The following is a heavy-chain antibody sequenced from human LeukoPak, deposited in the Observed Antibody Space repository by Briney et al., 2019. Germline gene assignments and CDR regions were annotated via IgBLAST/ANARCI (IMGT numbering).Heavy chain of an antibody. Sequence: GGSLRLSCAASGFTFSDYYMSWIRQAPGKGLEWVSYISSSSSYTNYADSVKGRFTISRDNAKNSLYLQMSSLRAEDAAVYYCARDRLRWSEYFQHWGQGTLVTVSS. CDR2: ISSSSSYT. CDR3: ARDRLRWSEYFQH. J-gene: IGHJ1*01. CDR1: GFTFSDYY. V-gene: IGHV3-11*06. D-gene: IGHD4-23*01.